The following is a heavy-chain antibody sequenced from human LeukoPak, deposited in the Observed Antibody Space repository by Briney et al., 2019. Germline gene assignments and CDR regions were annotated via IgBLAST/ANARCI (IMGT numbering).Heavy chain of an antibody. J-gene: IGHJ3*02. D-gene: IGHD2-21*02. CDR2: IYYSGST. CDR1: GGSICSGGYY. V-gene: IGHV4-31*02. CDR3: ARDLGDPNDAFDI. Sequence: SETLSRTGTVSGGSICSGGYYWSSIRQHPGKGRGWIGYIYYSGSTYYNPSINSRVTVTVDTSKYQFLLELSSVTAADTAGDYCARDLGDPNDAFDIWGQGTMVTVSS.